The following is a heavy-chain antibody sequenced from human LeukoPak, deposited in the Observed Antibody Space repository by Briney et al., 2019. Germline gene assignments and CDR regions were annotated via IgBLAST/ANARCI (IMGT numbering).Heavy chain of an antibody. J-gene: IGHJ4*02. V-gene: IGHV3-23*01. CDR2: ISGCGGST. Sequence: GSLRLSCAASGFTFSSYAMSWVRQAPGKGLEWVSAISGCGGSTYYADSVKGRFTISRDNSKNTLYLQMNSLRAEDTAVYYCAKDQSGDPYYFDYWGQGTLVTVSS. CDR3: AKDQSGDPYYFDY. CDR1: GFTFSSYA. D-gene: IGHD2-21*02.